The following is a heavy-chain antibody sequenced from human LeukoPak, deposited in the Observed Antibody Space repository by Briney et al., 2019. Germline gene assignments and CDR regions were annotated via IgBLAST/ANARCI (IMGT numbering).Heavy chain of an antibody. D-gene: IGHD6-6*01. V-gene: IGHV4-34*01. CDR3: ARGRRPRVKGRSYYFDY. Sequence: PSETLSLTCAVYGGSFSGYYWSWIRQPPGKGLEWIGEINHSGSTNYNPSLKSRVTISVDTSKNQFSLKLSSVTAADTAVYYCARGRRPRVKGRSYYFDYWGQGTLVTVSS. CDR2: INHSGST. CDR1: GGSFSGYY. J-gene: IGHJ4*02.